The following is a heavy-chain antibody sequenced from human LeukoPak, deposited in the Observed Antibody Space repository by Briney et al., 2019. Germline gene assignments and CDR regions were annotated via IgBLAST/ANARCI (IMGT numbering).Heavy chain of an antibody. D-gene: IGHD2-21*01. Sequence: GGSLRLSCAASGFTVSSNYMSWVRQAPGKGLEWVSVIYSGGTTYYADSVKGRFTISRDNSKNTLYLQMNSLKTEDTAVYYCTTDYGSSISSYYYYGMDVWGQGTTVTVSS. CDR3: TTDYGSSISSYYYYGMDV. CDR1: GFTVSSNY. V-gene: IGHV3-53*01. J-gene: IGHJ6*02. CDR2: IYSGGTT.